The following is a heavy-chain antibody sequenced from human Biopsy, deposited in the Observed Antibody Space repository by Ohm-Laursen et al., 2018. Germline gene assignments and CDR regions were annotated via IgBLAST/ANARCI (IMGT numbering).Heavy chain of an antibody. D-gene: IGHD1-26*01. CDR1: GDSIARYY. CDR3: ARVGAGAPSIGYFDY. CDR2: IYYSGRP. Sequence: GTLSLTCTVSGDSIARYYWTWIRQSPGKGLEWIAYIYYSGRPNYNPSLKGRVVISVDRSKNQFSLELSSVTAADTAVYYCARVGAGAPSIGYFDYWGQGALVTVSS. V-gene: IGHV4-59*01. J-gene: IGHJ4*02.